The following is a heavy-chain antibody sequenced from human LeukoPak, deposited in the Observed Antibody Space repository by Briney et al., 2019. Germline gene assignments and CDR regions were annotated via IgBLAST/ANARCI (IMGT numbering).Heavy chain of an antibody. V-gene: IGHV1-8*03. CDR3: ARNLPYSSSWYYYYYKDV. D-gene: IGHD6-13*01. J-gene: IGHJ6*03. Sequence: GASVKVSCKASGYTFTSYDINWVRQATGQGLEWMGWMNPNSGNTGYAQKFQGRVTITRNTSISTAYMEQSSLRSEDTAVYYCARNLPYSSSWYYYYYKDVWGKGTTVTVSS. CDR1: GYTFTSYD. CDR2: MNPNSGNT.